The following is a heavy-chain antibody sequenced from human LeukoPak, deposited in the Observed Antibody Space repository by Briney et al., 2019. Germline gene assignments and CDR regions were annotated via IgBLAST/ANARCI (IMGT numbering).Heavy chain of an antibody. CDR1: GGSISRYY. Sequence: PSETLSLTYTVSGGSISRYYWSWIRQPPGKGLEWIGYIYYSGTTNYNPSLKSRVTISVDTSKNQFSLRLSSVTAADTAVYYCARESSGYSYGHWGQGTLVTVSS. V-gene: IGHV4-59*01. CDR2: IYYSGTT. CDR3: ARESSGYSYGH. D-gene: IGHD5-18*01. J-gene: IGHJ4*02.